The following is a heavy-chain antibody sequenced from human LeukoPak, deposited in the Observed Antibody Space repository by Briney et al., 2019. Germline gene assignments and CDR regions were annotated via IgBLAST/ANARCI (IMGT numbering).Heavy chain of an antibody. CDR1: GFTFSTHG. Sequence: PGGSLRLSYGASGFTFSTHGMIWFRQAPGKGLEWVSYISPRSATIYYADSVKGRFTISRDDARNSLFLQMHSLRAGDTAVYYCARVRGPTVTTWYFDLWGRGTLVTVSS. CDR3: ARVRGPTVTTWYFDL. J-gene: IGHJ2*01. V-gene: IGHV3-48*01. D-gene: IGHD4-17*01. CDR2: ISPRSATI.